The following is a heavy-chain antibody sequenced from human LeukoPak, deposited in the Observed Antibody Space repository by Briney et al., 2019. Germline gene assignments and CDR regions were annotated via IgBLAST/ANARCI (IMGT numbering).Heavy chain of an antibody. J-gene: IGHJ6*03. V-gene: IGHV1-8*01. CDR2: MNPNSGNT. D-gene: IGHD1-26*01. Sequence: ASVKVSCKASGYTFTSYDINWVRQATGQGLEWMGWMNPNSGNTGYAQKFQGRVTMTKNTSITTAYMELSSLRSEDTAVYYCARALSWATDSYYYMDVWGKGTTVTVSS. CDR1: GYTFTSYD. CDR3: ARALSWATDSYYYMDV.